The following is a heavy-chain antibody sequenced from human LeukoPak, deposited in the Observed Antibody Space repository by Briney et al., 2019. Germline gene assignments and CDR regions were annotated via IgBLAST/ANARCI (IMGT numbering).Heavy chain of an antibody. Sequence: SETLSLTCAVYGGSFSGYYWSWIRQPPGKGLEWIGEINHSGSTNYNPSLKSRVTISVDTSKNQFSLKLSSVTAADTAVYYCARALWSGPVYYGMDVWGQGTTVTVSS. D-gene: IGHD3-10*01. CDR3: ARALWSGPVYYGMDV. CDR2: INHSGST. J-gene: IGHJ6*02. CDR1: GGSFSGYY. V-gene: IGHV4-34*01.